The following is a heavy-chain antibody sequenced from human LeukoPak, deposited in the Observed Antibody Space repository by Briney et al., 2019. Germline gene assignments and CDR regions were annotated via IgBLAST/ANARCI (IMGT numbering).Heavy chain of an antibody. D-gene: IGHD3-9*01. CDR3: ARDNDDILTGYYYYGMDV. CDR2: ISAYNGNT. J-gene: IGHJ6*02. CDR1: GYTFTSYG. Sequence: ASVKVSCKASGYTFTSYGISWVRQAPGQGLEWVGWISAYNGNTNYAQKLQGRVTMTTDTSTSTAYMELRSLRSDDTAVYYCARDNDDILTGYYYYGMDVWGQGTTVTVSS. V-gene: IGHV1-18*01.